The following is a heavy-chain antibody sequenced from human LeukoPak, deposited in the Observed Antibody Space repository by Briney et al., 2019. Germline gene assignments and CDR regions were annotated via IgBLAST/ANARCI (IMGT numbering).Heavy chain of an antibody. J-gene: IGHJ5*02. V-gene: IGHV4-34*01. CDR1: GGSFTNYY. Sequence: SGTLSLTCGVYGGSFTNYYWSWIRQPPGKGLEWIGEIDHSGSTNYNPSLKSRVTISVDTSKNQFSLKLSSVTAADTAVYYCARISKHDYGGWFDPWGQGTLVTVSS. CDR3: ARISKHDYGGWFDP. CDR2: IDHSGST. D-gene: IGHD4-23*01.